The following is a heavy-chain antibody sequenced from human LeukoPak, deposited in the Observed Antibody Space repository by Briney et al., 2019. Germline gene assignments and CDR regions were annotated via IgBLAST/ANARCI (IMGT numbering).Heavy chain of an antibody. J-gene: IGHJ5*01. D-gene: IGHD4-17*01. Sequence: GGSLRLSCSASGFTWSTFDTFAMNWVRQAPGKGLEWVASISGGGDETYYAASVEGRFTISRDNSKNTLSLQMNSLRADDTAVYYCAKQYIVTTWYWFASWGQGTLVTVSS. CDR1: GFTWSTFDTFA. CDR3: AKQYIVTTWYWFAS. V-gene: IGHV3-23*01. CDR2: ISGGGDET.